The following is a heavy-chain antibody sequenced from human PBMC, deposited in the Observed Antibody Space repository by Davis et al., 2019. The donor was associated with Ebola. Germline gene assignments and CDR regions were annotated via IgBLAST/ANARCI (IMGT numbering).Heavy chain of an antibody. J-gene: IGHJ3*02. CDR1: GFTFSSYG. CDR2: ISYDGSNK. CDR3: AKSGGSYVMLNAFDI. Sequence: PGGSLRLSCAASGFTFSSYGMPWVRQAPGKGLEWVAVISYDGSNKYYADSVKGRFTISRDNSKNTLYLQMNSLRAEDTAVYYCAKSGGSYVMLNAFDIWGQGTMVTVSS. V-gene: IGHV3-30*18. D-gene: IGHD1-26*01.